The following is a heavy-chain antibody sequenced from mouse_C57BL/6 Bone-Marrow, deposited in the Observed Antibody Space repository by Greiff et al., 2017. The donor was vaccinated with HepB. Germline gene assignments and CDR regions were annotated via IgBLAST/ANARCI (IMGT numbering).Heavy chain of an antibody. CDR3: ARALLYGAMYY. Sequence: QLQQSGAELVKPGASVKISCKASGYAFSSYWMNWVKQRPGKGLEWIGQIYPGDGDTNYNGKFKGKATLTADKSSSTAYMQLSSLTSEDTAVYFCARALLYGAMYYWGQGNSVTASS. D-gene: IGHD1-1*01. CDR1: GYAFSSYW. J-gene: IGHJ4*01. V-gene: IGHV1-80*01. CDR2: IYPGDGDT.